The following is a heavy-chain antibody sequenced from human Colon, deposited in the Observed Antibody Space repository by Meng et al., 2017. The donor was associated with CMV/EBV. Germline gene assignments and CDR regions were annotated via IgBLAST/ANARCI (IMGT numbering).Heavy chain of an antibody. J-gene: IGHJ6*02. CDR3: ARDFAPGGDGMDV. CDR2: ISSSSSTI. Sequence: GESLKISCAASGFTFSSYSMNWVRQAPGKGLEWVSYISSSSSTIYYADSVKGRFTISRDNAKNSLYLQMNSLRAEDTAVYYCARDFAPGGDGMDVWGQGTTVTVSS. V-gene: IGHV3-48*04. D-gene: IGHD3-16*01. CDR1: GFTFSSYS.